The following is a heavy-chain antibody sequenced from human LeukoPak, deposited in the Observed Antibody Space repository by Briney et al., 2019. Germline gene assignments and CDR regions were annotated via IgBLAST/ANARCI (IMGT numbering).Heavy chain of an antibody. CDR1: GFTFSSYS. Sequence: GGSLRLSCAASGFTFSSYSMNWVRQAPGKGLEWVSSISSSSSYIYYADSVKGRCTISRDNAKNSLFLQMNSLRADDTAMYYCARGRQWLNFDYFDYWGQGTLVTVSS. D-gene: IGHD6-19*01. J-gene: IGHJ4*02. V-gene: IGHV3-21*01. CDR2: ISSSSSYI. CDR3: ARGRQWLNFDYFDY.